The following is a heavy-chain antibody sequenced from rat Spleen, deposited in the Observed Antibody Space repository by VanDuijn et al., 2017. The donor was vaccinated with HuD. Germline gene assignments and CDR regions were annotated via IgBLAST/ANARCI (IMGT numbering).Heavy chain of an antibody. J-gene: IGHJ1*01. CDR3: ARRRWVYYGSWYFDF. CDR2: ISYDGSST. Sequence: EVQLVESGGGLVQPGRSMKLSCAASGFTFSNYDMAWVRQAPKKGLEWVATISYDGSSTNYRDSVKGRFTISRDNAKSTLYLQMDSLRSEDTATYYCARRRWVYYGSWYFDFWGPGAMVTVSS. D-gene: IGHD1-6*01. CDR1: GFTFSNYD. V-gene: IGHV5-7*01.